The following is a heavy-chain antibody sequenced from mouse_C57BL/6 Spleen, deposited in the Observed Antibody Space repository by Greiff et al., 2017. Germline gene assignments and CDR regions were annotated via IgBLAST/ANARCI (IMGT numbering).Heavy chain of an antibody. D-gene: IGHD1-1*01. Sequence: EVQLQQSGAELVRPGASVKLSCTASGFNIKDDYMHWVKQRPEQGLEWIGWIVPENGDTEYASKFQGKATITADKSSNTAYLQISRLTSEDTAVYCCTRVTTGDYWGQGTTLTVSS. J-gene: IGHJ2*01. V-gene: IGHV14-4*01. CDR2: IVPENGDT. CDR3: TRVTTGDY. CDR1: GFNIKDDY.